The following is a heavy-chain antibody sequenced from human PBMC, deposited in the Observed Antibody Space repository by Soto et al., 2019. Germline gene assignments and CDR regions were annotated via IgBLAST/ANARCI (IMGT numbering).Heavy chain of an antibody. J-gene: IGHJ3*02. CDR3: ARALSSHGGGDAFDI. Sequence: ASVKVSCKASGGTFSSYAISWVRQAPGQGLEWMGGIIPIFGTANYAQKFQGRVTITADKSTSTAYMELRSLVSEDTAGYYCARALSSHGGGDAFDIWGQGTMVTVS. CDR2: IIPIFGTA. CDR1: GGTFSSYA. D-gene: IGHD3-10*01. V-gene: IGHV1-69*06.